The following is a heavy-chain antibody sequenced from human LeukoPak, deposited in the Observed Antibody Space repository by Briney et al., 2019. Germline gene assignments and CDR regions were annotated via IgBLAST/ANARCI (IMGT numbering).Heavy chain of an antibody. J-gene: IGHJ4*02. CDR3: ARGYDGSGSYRVDY. CDR2: INPNSGGT. Sequence: ASVTVSCKASGYTFTGYYMHWVRQAPGQGLEWMGRINPNSGGTNYAQKFQGRVTMTRDTSISTAYMELSRLRSDDTAVYYCARGYDGSGSYRVDYWGQGTLVTVSS. D-gene: IGHD3-10*01. V-gene: IGHV1-2*06. CDR1: GYTFTGYY.